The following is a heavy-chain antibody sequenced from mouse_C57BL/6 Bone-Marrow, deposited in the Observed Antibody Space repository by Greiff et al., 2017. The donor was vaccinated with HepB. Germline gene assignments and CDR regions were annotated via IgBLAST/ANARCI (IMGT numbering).Heavy chain of an antibody. CDR3: ARRPLDY. J-gene: IGHJ2*01. CDR2: IYPRSGNT. Sequence: LVESGAELARPGASVKLSCKASGYTFTSYGISWVKQRTGQGLEWIGEIYPRSGNTYYNEKFKGKATLTADKSSSTAYMELRSLTSEDSAVYFCARRPLDYWGQGTTLTVSS. V-gene: IGHV1-81*01. CDR1: GYTFTSYG.